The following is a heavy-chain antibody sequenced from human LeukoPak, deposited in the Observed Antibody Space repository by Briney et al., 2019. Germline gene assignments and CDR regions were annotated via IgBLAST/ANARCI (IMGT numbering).Heavy chain of an antibody. CDR3: ARGGIAVADDY. D-gene: IGHD6-19*01. J-gene: IGHJ4*02. CDR1: GFTVSSNY. V-gene: IGHV3-66*01. CDR2: IYSGGNT. Sequence: GGSLRLSCAVSGFTVSSNYMTWVRQAPGKGLEWVSVIYSGGNTYYADSVKGRFTISRDNSKNTLYLQMTSLRAEDTAVYYCARGGIAVADDYWGQGTLVTVPS.